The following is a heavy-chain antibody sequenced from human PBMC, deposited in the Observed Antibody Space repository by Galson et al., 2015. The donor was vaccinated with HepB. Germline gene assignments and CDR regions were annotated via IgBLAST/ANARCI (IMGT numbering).Heavy chain of an antibody. CDR2: IRSKAYGGTT. V-gene: IGHV3-49*03. CDR1: GFTFGDYA. Sequence: SLRLSCAASGFTFGDYAMSWFRQAPGKGLEWVGFIRSKAYGGTTEYAASVKGRFTISRDDSKSIAYLQMNSLKTEDTAVYYCTRAPYSGSYGGYFDYWGQGTLVTVSS. J-gene: IGHJ4*02. D-gene: IGHD1-26*01. CDR3: TRAPYSGSYGGYFDY.